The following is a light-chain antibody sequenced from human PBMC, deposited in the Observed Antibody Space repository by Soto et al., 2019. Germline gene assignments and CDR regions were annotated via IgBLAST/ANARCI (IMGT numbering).Light chain of an antibody. CDR2: GAS. CDR3: QQYNNWHA. CDR1: QSVNSN. Sequence: EIVMTKSPATLSVSPGERATLSCRASQSVNSNLAWYQQKPGQAPRLLIYGASTRATGIPARFSGSGSGTEFALTISSLQSEDSAVYYCQQYNNWHAFGQGTKVEIK. J-gene: IGKJ1*01. V-gene: IGKV3-15*01.